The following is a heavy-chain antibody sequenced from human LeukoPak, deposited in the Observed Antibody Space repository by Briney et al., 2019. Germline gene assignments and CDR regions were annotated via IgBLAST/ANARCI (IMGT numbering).Heavy chain of an antibody. CDR2: IKQDGSEK. V-gene: IGHV3-7*01. J-gene: IGHJ4*02. D-gene: IGHD5-18*01. CDR3: ARSLWPEDY. Sequence: GGSLRLSCAASGFTFSSSWMSWVRQAPGKGLEWVANIKQDGSEKNYVDSVKGRFTISRDNAKTSLYLQMNSLRAEDTAVYYCARSLWPEDYWGQGTLVTVSS. CDR1: GFTFSSSW.